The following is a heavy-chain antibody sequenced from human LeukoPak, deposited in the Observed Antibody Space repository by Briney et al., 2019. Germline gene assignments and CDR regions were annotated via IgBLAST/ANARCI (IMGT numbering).Heavy chain of an antibody. CDR2: IYSGGST. CDR1: GFTVSSNY. D-gene: IGHD3-22*01. J-gene: IGHJ3*02. CDR3: ARYDSSGNDAFDI. V-gene: IGHV3-66*01. Sequence: GGSLRLPCAASGFTVSSNYMSWVRQAPGKGLEWVSVIYSGGSTYYADSVKGRFTISRDNSKNTLYLQMNSLRAEDTAVYYCARYDSSGNDAFDIWGQGTMVTVSS.